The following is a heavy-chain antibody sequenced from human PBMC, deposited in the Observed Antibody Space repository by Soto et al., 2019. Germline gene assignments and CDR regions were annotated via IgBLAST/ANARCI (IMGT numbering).Heavy chain of an antibody. CDR1: GFTFSSYA. V-gene: IGHV3-23*01. CDR2: ISGSGGST. J-gene: IGHJ3*02. CDR3: AKGHSRYFDRFDAFDI. Sequence: PGGSLRLSCAASGFTFSSYAMSWVRQAPGKGLEWVSAISGSGGSTYYADSVKGRFTISRDNSKNTLYLQMNSLRAEDTAVYYCAKGHSRYFDRFDAFDIWGQGTMVTVSS. D-gene: IGHD3-9*01.